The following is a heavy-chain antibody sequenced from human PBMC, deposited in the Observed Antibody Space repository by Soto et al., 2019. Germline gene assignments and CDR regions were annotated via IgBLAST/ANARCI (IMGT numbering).Heavy chain of an antibody. CDR3: AREIEEYYDSSGYV. D-gene: IGHD3-22*01. Sequence: PSETLSLTCTVSGGSISSGGYYWSWIRQHPGKGLEWIGYIYYSGSTYYNPSLKSRVTISVDTSKNQFSLKLSSVTAADTAVYYCAREIEEYYDSSGYVWGQGTLVTVSS. V-gene: IGHV4-31*03. CDR2: IYYSGST. CDR1: GGSISSGGYY. J-gene: IGHJ4*02.